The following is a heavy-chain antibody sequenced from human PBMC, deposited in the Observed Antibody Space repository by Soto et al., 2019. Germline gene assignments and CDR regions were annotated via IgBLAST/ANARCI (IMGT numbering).Heavy chain of an antibody. CDR2: ISAYNGNT. V-gene: IGHV1-18*01. Sequence: ASGKVSCKASGYTFTSYGISCVRRAPGQGLEWMGWISAYNGNTNYAQKLQGRVTMTTDTSTSTAYMELRSLRSDDTAVYYCARSRDILTGYYPLGYWGQGTLVTVSS. J-gene: IGHJ4*02. D-gene: IGHD3-9*01. CDR1: GYTFTSYG. CDR3: ARSRDILTGYYPLGY.